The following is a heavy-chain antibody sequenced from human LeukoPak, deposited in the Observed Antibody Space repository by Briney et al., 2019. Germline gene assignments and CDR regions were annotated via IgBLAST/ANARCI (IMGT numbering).Heavy chain of an antibody. CDR3: ARVRTPFGVVASPDALDV. CDR1: GYTFNSCP. Sequence: ASVKVSCKASGYTFNSCPLTWVRRAPGVGFEWVGWITADNFNTNYAQKFQGRVTLTKETSTNTAYMEMRSLMSDDTAVYYCARVRTPFGVVASPDALDVWGQGTAVTVSS. J-gene: IGHJ3*01. D-gene: IGHD3-3*01. V-gene: IGHV1-18*01. CDR2: ITADNFNT.